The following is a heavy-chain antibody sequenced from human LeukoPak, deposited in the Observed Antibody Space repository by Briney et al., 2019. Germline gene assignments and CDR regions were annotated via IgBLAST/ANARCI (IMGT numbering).Heavy chain of an antibody. V-gene: IGHV1-69*04. CDR2: VISILGIA. J-gene: IGHJ4*02. CDR1: GGTFSRYA. D-gene: IGHD2-15*01. Sequence: SVKVSCKASGGTFSRYAINWVRQAPGQGLEWMGRVISILGIAKYAQKFQGRVTITADKSTSTAYMELSSLRSEDTAVYYCARVSRMGAAPIDYWGQGTLVTVSS. CDR3: ARVSRMGAAPIDY.